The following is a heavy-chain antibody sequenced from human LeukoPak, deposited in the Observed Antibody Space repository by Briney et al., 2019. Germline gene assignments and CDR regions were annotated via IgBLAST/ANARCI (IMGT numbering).Heavy chain of an antibody. Sequence: PGGSLRLSCAASGFTFSSCSMNWVRQAPGKGLEWVSSISSSSSYIYYADSVKGRFTISRDNAKNSLYLQMNSLRAEDTAVYYCARDRNYYYDSSGRYFDYWGQGTLVTVSS. V-gene: IGHV3-21*04. CDR1: GFTFSSCS. CDR2: ISSSSSYI. D-gene: IGHD3-22*01. CDR3: ARDRNYYYDSSGRYFDY. J-gene: IGHJ4*02.